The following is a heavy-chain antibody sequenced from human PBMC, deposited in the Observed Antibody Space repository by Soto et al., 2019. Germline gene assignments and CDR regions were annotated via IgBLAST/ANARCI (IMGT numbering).Heavy chain of an antibody. Sequence: EVQLVESGGGLVQPGGSLRLSCAASGFTFSNYRTHWVRQAPGKGLVWVSRINGDGSTTTYADFVKGRFTISRDNAKNTLYLQMDSLGADDTAAYYCTRGGTSATYWGLFDYWGQGALVTVSS. CDR1: GFTFSNYR. D-gene: IGHD7-27*01. CDR3: TRGGTSATYWGLFDY. J-gene: IGHJ4*02. CDR2: INGDGSTT. V-gene: IGHV3-74*01.